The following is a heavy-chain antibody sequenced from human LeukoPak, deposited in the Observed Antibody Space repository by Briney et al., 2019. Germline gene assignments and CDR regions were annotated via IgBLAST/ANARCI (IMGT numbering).Heavy chain of an antibody. CDR2: IYYSGST. Sequence: SETLSLTCTVSGGSISSSSYYWGWIRQPPGKGLEWIGSIYYSGSTYYNPSLKSRVTISVDTSKNQFSLKLSSVTAADTAVYYCARLSFWKKGFDYWGQGTLVTVSS. V-gene: IGHV4-39*01. CDR3: ARLSFWKKGFDY. D-gene: IGHD1-1*01. CDR1: GGSISSSSYY. J-gene: IGHJ4*02.